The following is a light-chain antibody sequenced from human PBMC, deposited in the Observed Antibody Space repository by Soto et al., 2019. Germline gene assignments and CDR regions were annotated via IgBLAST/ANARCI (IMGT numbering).Light chain of an antibody. J-gene: IGLJ3*02. CDR2: VNI. CDR1: SSNIGAGYD. V-gene: IGLV1-40*01. CDR3: HSYDSSLSGLGGV. Sequence: QSVLTQPPSVSGAPGQRVTISCTGSSSNIGAGYDVHWYQQLPGTAPKLIIYVNINRPSGVPDRFSGSKSCTSASLAITGLQAEDEADYYCHSYDSSLSGLGGVFVRGTKLTVL.